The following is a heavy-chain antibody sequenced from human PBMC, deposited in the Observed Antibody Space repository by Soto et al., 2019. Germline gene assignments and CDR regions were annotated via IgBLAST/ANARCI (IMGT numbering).Heavy chain of an antibody. CDR2: IKSKTDGGTT. Sequence: PGGSLRLSCAASGFTFSNAWMSWVRQAPGKGLEWVGRIKSKTDGGTTDYAAPVKGRFTISRDDSKNTLYLQMNSLKTEDTAVYYCTTLKYYDFWSGNLFYGMDVWGQGTTVTVS. D-gene: IGHD3-3*01. V-gene: IGHV3-15*01. CDR1: GFTFSNAW. J-gene: IGHJ6*02. CDR3: TTLKYYDFWSGNLFYGMDV.